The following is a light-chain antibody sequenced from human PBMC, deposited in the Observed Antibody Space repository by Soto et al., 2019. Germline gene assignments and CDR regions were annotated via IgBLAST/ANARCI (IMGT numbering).Light chain of an antibody. V-gene: IGLV1-36*01. CDR1: SFNIANNA. Sequence: QSVLTQPPSVSEAPRQRVTISCSGSSFNIANNAVNWYQQLPGKPPKLLIYYDDLLPSGVSDRFSGSKSGTSASLAISGLQSEDEADYYCAAWDDSLNAVVFGGGTKLTVL. CDR3: AAWDDSLNAVV. J-gene: IGLJ2*01. CDR2: YDD.